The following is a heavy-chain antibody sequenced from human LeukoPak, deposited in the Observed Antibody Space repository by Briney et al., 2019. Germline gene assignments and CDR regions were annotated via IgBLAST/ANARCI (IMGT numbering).Heavy chain of an antibody. Sequence: GGSLRLSCAASGFTFNNYAIHWVRQAPGKGLEWVAVISYDGSNKYYADSVKGRFTISRDNSKNTLYLQMNSLRAEDTAVYYCARQRLGYCSGGSCYSSHNWFDPWGQGTLVTVSS. CDR2: ISYDGSNK. CDR3: ARQRLGYCSGGSCYSSHNWFDP. J-gene: IGHJ5*02. V-gene: IGHV3-30-3*01. CDR1: GFTFNNYA. D-gene: IGHD2-15*01.